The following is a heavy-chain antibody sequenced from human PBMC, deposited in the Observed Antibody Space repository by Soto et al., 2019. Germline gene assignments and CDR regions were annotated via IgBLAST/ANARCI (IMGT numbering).Heavy chain of an antibody. J-gene: IGHJ4*02. D-gene: IGHD5-12*01. Sequence: GGSLRLCCAASGFTFNSYAMNWVRQAPGKGLEWVSVISVSDGSTYCADSVKGRFTISRDNSKNTLYVEMNRLRAEDTAVYYCGKAISGYNDPLDHWGQGTRVTGSS. CDR1: GFTFNSYA. V-gene: IGHV3-23*01. CDR3: GKAISGYNDPLDH. CDR2: ISVSDGST.